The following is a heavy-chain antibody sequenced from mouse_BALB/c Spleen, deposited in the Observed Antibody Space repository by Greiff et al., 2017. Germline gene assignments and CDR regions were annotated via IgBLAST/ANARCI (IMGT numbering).Heavy chain of an antibody. CDR2: ISCYNGAT. J-gene: IGHJ2*01. CDR3: ARTVVATDFFDY. D-gene: IGHD1-1*01. V-gene: IGHV1S34*01. Sequence: LVKTGASVKISCTASGYSFTGYYMHWVKQSHGKTLEWIGYISCYNGATSYNQKFKGKATFTVDTSSSTAYMQFNSLTSEDSAVYYCARTVVATDFFDYWGQGTTVTVSA. CDR1: GYSFTGYY.